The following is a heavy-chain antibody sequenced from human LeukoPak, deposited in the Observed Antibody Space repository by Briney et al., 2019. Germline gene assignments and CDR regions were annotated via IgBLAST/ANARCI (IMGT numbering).Heavy chain of an antibody. D-gene: IGHD3-22*01. CDR3: ASDVITIIGGLRYYMDV. CDR1: GFTFSSYS. Sequence: PGGSLRHSCAASGFTFSSYSMNWVRQAPGKGLEWVSSISSTSSYIYYADSLKGRFTISRDNAKNSLSLQMTSLRAEDTAVYYCASDVITIIGGLRYYMDVWGKGTTVTISS. V-gene: IGHV3-21*01. J-gene: IGHJ6*03. CDR2: ISSTSSYI.